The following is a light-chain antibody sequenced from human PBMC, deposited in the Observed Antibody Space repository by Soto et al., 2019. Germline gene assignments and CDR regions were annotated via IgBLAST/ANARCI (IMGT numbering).Light chain of an antibody. Sequence: QSALTQPPSASGSPGQSVTISCTGTSSDVGGYNYVSWYQQHPGKAPKLMIYEVSKRPSGVPDRFSGSKSGNTASLTVSGLQDEDEADYYCSSYAASFNFVFGTGNKVTVL. V-gene: IGLV2-8*01. J-gene: IGLJ1*01. CDR2: EVS. CDR3: SSYAASFNFV. CDR1: SSDVGGYNY.